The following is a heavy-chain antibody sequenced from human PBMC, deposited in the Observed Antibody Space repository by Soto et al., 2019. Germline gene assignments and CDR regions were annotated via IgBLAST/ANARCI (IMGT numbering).Heavy chain of an antibody. CDR3: ATRSVMLSPSQSHRLNFDY. J-gene: IGHJ4*02. Sequence: SETLSLTCAVYGGSFSGYYWSWIRQPPGKGLEWIGEINHSGSTNYNPSLKSRVTISVDTSKNQFSLKLSSVTAADTAVYYCATRSVMLSPSQSHRLNFDYWGQGTLVAGS. V-gene: IGHV4-34*01. D-gene: IGHD3-16*01. CDR2: INHSGST. CDR1: GGSFSGYY.